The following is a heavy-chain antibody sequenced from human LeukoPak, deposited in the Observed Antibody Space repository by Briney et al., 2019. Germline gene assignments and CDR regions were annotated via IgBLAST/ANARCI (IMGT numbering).Heavy chain of an antibody. CDR2: IKQDGSEK. Sequence: GRSLRLSCAASGSTFSSYGMHWVRQAPGKGLEWVANIKQDGSEKYYVDSVKGRFTISRDNAKNSLYLQMDSLRAEDTAVYYCARDRAAAGTKQPKMFFRSGDMARKNDAFDIWGQGTMVTVSS. J-gene: IGHJ3*02. V-gene: IGHV3-7*03. CDR3: ARDRAAAGTKQPKMFFRSGDMARKNDAFDI. CDR1: GSTFSSYG. D-gene: IGHD6-13*01.